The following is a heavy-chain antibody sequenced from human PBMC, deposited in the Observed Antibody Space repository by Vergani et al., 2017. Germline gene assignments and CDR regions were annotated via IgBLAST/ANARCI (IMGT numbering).Heavy chain of an antibody. CDR3: ASNGYYCIDY. Sequence: QVQLQESGPGLVKPPGTLSLTCAVSGGFISGTNWWSWVRQSPGKGLEWIGENYHSGSTNYNPSLKSRVTISVDKSKNKFSLTLSSVTAAYTSVYYCASNGYYCIDYWGRGTLVTVSS. J-gene: IGHJ4*02. D-gene: IGHD3-22*01. CDR2: NYHSGST. V-gene: IGHV4-4*03. CDR1: GGFISGTNW.